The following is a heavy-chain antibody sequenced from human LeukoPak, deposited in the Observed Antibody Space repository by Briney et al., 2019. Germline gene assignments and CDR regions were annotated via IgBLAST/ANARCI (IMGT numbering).Heavy chain of an antibody. CDR2: ISANNGNT. CDR1: GYTFTTYG. V-gene: IGHV1-18*01. CDR3: ARDRGHDSGGYFRY. Sequence: ASVKVSCKASGYTFTTYGISWVRQAPGQGLEWMGWISANNGNTNYEQKLQGRVTMTTDTSTTTAYMELRSLGSDDTAVYYCARDRGHDSGGYFRYWGQGTLVTVSS. D-gene: IGHD3-22*01. J-gene: IGHJ4*02.